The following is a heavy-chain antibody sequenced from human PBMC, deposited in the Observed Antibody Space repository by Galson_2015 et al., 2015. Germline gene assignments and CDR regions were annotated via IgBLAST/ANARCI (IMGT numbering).Heavy chain of an antibody. J-gene: IGHJ3*02. CDR2: TSPGDSDT. CDR1: GDCFTNNW. D-gene: IGHD1-20*01. Sequence: QSGAAAQKPGESLKISCKGSGDCFTNNWIGWGRQSTCNGLEWPGTTSPGDSDTRYSSSFQGQVTISVDKSISTSYLQLSSLKATDSAMYYCARLTGRDEAFDIWGQGTVVSVSS. CDR3: ARLTGRDEAFDI. V-gene: IGHV5-51*01.